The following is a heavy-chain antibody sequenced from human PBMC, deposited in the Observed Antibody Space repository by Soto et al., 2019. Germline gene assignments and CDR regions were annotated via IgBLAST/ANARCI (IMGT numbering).Heavy chain of an antibody. CDR1: GFTFSNAW. CDR2: IKSKTDGGTT. Sequence: EVQLVESGGGLVKPGGSLRLSCAASGFTFSNAWMSWVRQAPGKGLEWVGRIKSKTDGGTTDYAAPVKGSFTISRDDSKNTRYLQMNSLKTEDTAVYYCSTASGSYYADYWGQGTLVTVSS. J-gene: IGHJ4*02. D-gene: IGHD1-26*01. CDR3: STASGSYYADY. V-gene: IGHV3-15*01.